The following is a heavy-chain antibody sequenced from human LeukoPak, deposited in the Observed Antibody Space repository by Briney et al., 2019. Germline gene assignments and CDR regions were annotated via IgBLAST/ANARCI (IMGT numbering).Heavy chain of an antibody. D-gene: IGHD3-3*01. J-gene: IGHJ6*03. CDR1: GGSISSYY. V-gene: IGHV4-4*07. Sequence: KTSETLSLTCTVSGGSISSYYWSWIRQPAGKGLEWIGRIYTSGSTNYNPSLKSRVTMSVDTSKNQFSLKLSSVTAADTAVYYCAREGRYYDFWSGYYSGYMDVWGKGTTVTVSS. CDR2: IYTSGST. CDR3: AREGRYYDFWSGYYSGYMDV.